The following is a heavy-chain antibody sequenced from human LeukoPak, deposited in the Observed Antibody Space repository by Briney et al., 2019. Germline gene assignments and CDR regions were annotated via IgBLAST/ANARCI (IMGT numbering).Heavy chain of an antibody. CDR2: INPNSGGT. J-gene: IGHJ5*02. V-gene: IGHV1-2*02. CDR1: GYTLTGYY. D-gene: IGHD3-10*01. CDR3: ARDLGRKRRITMVRGVILWFDP. Sequence: ASVKVSCKASGYTLTGYYMHWVRQAPGQGLEWMGWINPNSGGTNYAQKFQGRVTMTRDTSISTAYMELSRLRSDDTAVYYCARDLGRKRRITMVRGVILWFDPWGQGTLVTVSS.